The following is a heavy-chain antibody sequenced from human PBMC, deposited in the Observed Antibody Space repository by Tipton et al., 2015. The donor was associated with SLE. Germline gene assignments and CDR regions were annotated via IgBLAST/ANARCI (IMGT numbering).Heavy chain of an antibody. Sequence: RSLRLSCAASGFTFSSYAMHWVRQAPGKGLEWVAVIWYDGINKYYADSVQGRFTISRDNSKNTLYLQLDSLRAEDTAIYYCAKDAHSSSWYGYFQHWGQGALVTVSS. CDR2: IWYDGINK. D-gene: IGHD6-13*01. CDR3: AKDAHSSSWYGYFQH. J-gene: IGHJ1*01. CDR1: GFTFSSYA. V-gene: IGHV3-33*06.